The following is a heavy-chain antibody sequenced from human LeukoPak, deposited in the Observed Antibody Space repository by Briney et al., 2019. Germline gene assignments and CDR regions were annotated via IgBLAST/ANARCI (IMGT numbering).Heavy chain of an antibody. D-gene: IGHD4-17*01. V-gene: IGHV1-69*13. Sequence: SVKVSCKASGGTFSSYAISWVRQAPGQGLEWMGGIIPIFGTVKSAQKFQGRVTITADESTSTAYMELSSLRSEDTAVYYCARVEYDTVTETDVYYYGMDVWGQGTTVTVSS. CDR2: IIPIFGTV. CDR1: GGTFSSYA. J-gene: IGHJ6*02. CDR3: ARVEYDTVTETDVYYYGMDV.